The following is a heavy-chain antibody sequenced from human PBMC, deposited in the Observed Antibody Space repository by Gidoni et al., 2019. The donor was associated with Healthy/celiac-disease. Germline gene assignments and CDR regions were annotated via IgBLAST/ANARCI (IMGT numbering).Heavy chain of an antibody. CDR1: VGSIATGGFS. J-gene: IGHJ4*02. CDR2: IYHSGGA. V-gene: IGHV4-30-2*01. Sequence: QLQLQESGPGLLKPSETLSLTCAVSVGSIATGGFSWSWIRQPPGQGLEFIGHIYHSGGAFYNPSLKSRATISVDKSKRHFSLRLNSVTAADTAVYFCARMFFWSGSYLDSWGPGTLVTVSS. D-gene: IGHD3-3*01. CDR3: ARMFFWSGSYLDS.